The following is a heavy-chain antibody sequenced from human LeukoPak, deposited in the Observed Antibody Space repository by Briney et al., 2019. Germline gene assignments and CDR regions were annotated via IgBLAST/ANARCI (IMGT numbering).Heavy chain of an antibody. CDR1: GVSFSRYY. J-gene: IGHJ4*03. V-gene: IGHV4-34*01. CDR2: IDHRGDT. D-gene: IGHD1-26*01. Sequence: SETLSLTCAVYGVSFSRYYWSWIRQSPGKGLEWIAEIDHRGDTNYNPSVKSRVTISVDTSKNQFSLKVRSLSAADTAVYYCARGATLSETGYFDFWGQGTLVTVSS. CDR3: ARGATLSETGYFDF.